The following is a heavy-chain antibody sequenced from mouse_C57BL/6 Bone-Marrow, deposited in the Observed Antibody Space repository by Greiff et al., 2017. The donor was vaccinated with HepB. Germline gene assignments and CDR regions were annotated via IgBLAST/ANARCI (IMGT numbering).Heavy chain of an antibody. CDR2: IYPRSGNT. V-gene: IGHV1-81*01. CDR1: GYTFTSYG. D-gene: IGHD2-3*01. J-gene: IGHJ2*01. Sequence: VQLKESGAELARPGASVKLSCKASGYTFTSYGISWVKQRTGQGLEWIGEIYPRSGNTYYNEKFKGKATLTADKSSSTAYMELRSLTSEDSAVYFCARRDGYYYFDYWGQGTTLTVSS. CDR3: ARRDGYYYFDY.